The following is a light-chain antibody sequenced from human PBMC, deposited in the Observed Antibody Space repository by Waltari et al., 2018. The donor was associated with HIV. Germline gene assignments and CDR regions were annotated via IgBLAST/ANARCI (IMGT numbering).Light chain of an antibody. CDR2: EVS. J-gene: IGLJ2*01. V-gene: IGLV2-14*01. CDR1: SSDVGGSNA. Sequence: QSALTQPASVSGSPGQSISISCTGTSSDVGGSNAVSWYQHHPGKPPKLVILEVSNRPSGVSNRFSGSKSGNRASLTISGLQAEYEAYYYCSSYTSSDTVVFGGGTKVTVL. CDR3: SSYTSSDTVV.